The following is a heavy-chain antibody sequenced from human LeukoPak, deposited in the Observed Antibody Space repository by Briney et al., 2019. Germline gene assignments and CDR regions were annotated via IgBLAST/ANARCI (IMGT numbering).Heavy chain of an antibody. CDR1: GGSISSYY. CDR2: IYYSGST. J-gene: IGHJ4*02. V-gene: IGHV4-59*01. D-gene: IGHD2-8*01. CDR3: ARVWSYCTNGVCPFDY. Sequence: KPSETLSLTCTVSGGSISSYYWSWIRQPPGKGLEWIGYIYYSGSTNYNPSLKSRVTISVDTSKNQFSLKLSSVTAADTAVYYCARVWSYCTNGVCPFDYWGQGTLVTVSS.